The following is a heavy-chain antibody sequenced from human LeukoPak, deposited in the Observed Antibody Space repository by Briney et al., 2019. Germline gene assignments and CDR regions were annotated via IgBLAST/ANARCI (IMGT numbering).Heavy chain of an antibody. Sequence: GGSLRLSCAASGFTFSSYAMHWVRQAPGKGLEWVAVISYDGSNKYYADSVKGRFTISRDNSKNTLYLQMNSLRAEDTAVYYCAREGRSSGWFYYHGMDVWGQGTTVTVSS. CDR2: ISYDGSNK. J-gene: IGHJ6*02. CDR3: AREGRSSGWFYYHGMDV. CDR1: GFTFSSYA. V-gene: IGHV3-30-3*01. D-gene: IGHD6-19*01.